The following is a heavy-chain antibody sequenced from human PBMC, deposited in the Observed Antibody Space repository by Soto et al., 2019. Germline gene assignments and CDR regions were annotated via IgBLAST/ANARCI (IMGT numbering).Heavy chain of an antibody. CDR1: GYTFTSYY. Sequence: GASVKVSCKASGYTFTSYYMHWVRQAPGQGLEWMGIINPSGGSTSYAQKFQGRVTMTRDTSTSTVYMELSSLRSEDTAVYYCARRGGDSYGTYYFDYWGQGTLVTVSS. CDR2: INPSGGST. D-gene: IGHD5-18*01. V-gene: IGHV1-46*01. CDR3: ARRGGDSYGTYYFDY. J-gene: IGHJ4*02.